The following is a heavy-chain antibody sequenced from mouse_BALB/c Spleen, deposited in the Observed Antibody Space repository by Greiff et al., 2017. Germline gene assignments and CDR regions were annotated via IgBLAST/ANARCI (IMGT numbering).Heavy chain of an antibody. Sequence: VQLQQSGPGLVAPSQSLSITCTVSGFSLTSYDISWIRQPPGKGLEWLGVIWTGGGTNYNSAFMSRLSISKDNSKSQVFLKMNSLQTDDTAIYYCVRGGLLPYYFDYWGQGTTLTVSS. D-gene: IGHD1-1*01. V-gene: IGHV2-9-2*01. CDR1: GFSLTSYD. J-gene: IGHJ2*01. CDR3: VRGGLLPYYFDY. CDR2: IWTGGGT.